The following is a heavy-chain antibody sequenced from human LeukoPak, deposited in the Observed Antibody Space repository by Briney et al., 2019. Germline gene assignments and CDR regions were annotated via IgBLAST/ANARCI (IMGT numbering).Heavy chain of an antibody. V-gene: IGHV4-4*02. CDR1: GGSTSSSNW. CDR3: ARESYNYYDSSGYYSPRAFDI. J-gene: IGHJ3*02. D-gene: IGHD3-22*01. Sequence: SETLSLTCAVSGGSTSSSNWWSWVRQPPGKGLEWIGEIYHSGSTNYNPSLKSRVTISVDKSKNQFSLKLSSVTAADTAVYYCARESYNYYDSSGYYSPRAFDIWGQGTMVTVSS. CDR2: IYHSGST.